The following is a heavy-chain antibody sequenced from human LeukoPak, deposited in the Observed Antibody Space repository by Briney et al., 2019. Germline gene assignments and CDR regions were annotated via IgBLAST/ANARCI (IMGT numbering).Heavy chain of an antibody. V-gene: IGHV4-59*01. Sequence: PSETLSLTCTVSGGSISTYSWSWIRQPPGKGLEWIGYIYYSGSTNYNPSPKSRVTISVDTSKNQFSLKLSSVTAADTAVYYCVKNIYTYGYPSPFDYWGQGTLVTVSS. D-gene: IGHD5-18*01. CDR1: GGSISTYS. CDR2: IYYSGST. J-gene: IGHJ4*02. CDR3: VKNIYTYGYPSPFDY.